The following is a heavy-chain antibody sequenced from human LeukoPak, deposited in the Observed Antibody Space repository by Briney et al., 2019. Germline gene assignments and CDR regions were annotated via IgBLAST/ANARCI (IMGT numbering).Heavy chain of an antibody. D-gene: IGHD2-2*01. Sequence: PSETLSLTCAVSGYSISSGYYWGWIRQPPGKGLEWIGSIYHSGSTYYNPSLKSRVTISVDTSKNQFSLKLSSVTAADTAMYYCARHGAVPAATVDYWGQGTLVTVSS. V-gene: IGHV4-38-2*01. CDR1: GYSISSGYY. CDR3: ARHGAVPAATVDY. CDR2: IYHSGST. J-gene: IGHJ4*02.